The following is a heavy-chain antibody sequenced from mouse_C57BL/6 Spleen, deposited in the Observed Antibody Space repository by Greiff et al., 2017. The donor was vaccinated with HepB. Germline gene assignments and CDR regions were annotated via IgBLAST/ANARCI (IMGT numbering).Heavy chain of an antibody. J-gene: IGHJ2*01. CDR2: ISYDGSN. CDR3: ARVGGYDVSFDY. V-gene: IGHV3-6*01. D-gene: IGHD2-2*01. CDR1: GYSITSGYY. Sequence: ESGPGLVKPSQSLSLTCSVTGYSITSGYYWNWIRQFPGNKLEWMGYISYDGSNNYNPSLKNRISITRDTSKNQFFLKLNSVTTEDTATYYCARVGGYDVSFDYWGQGTTLTVSS.